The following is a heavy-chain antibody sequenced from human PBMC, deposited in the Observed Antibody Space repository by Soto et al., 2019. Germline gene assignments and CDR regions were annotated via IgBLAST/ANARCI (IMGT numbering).Heavy chain of an antibody. CDR1: GGTFSSYA. CDR3: ARDGSSTMVRGVISSYYYGMDV. J-gene: IGHJ6*02. V-gene: IGHV1-69*13. Sequence: ASVKVSCKASGGTFSSYAISWVRQAPGQGLEWMGGIIPIFGTANYAQKFQGRVTITADESTSTAYMELSSLRSEDTAVYYCARDGSSTMVRGVISSYYYGMDVWGQGTTVTVSS. D-gene: IGHD3-10*01. CDR2: IIPIFGTA.